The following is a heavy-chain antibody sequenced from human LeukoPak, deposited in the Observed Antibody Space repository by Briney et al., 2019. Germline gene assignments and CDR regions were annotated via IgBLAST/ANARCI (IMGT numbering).Heavy chain of an antibody. CDR3: ARQCCPGSLEGEDAFDI. Sequence: PSETLSLTCTVSGGSISSYYWSWIRQPPGRGLEWIGYIYYSGSTNYNPSLKSRVTISVDTSKNQFSLKLSSVTAADTAVYYCARQCCPGSLEGEDAFDIWGQGTMVTVSS. CDR1: GGSISSYY. J-gene: IGHJ3*02. D-gene: IGHD1-26*01. V-gene: IGHV4-59*08. CDR2: IYYSGST.